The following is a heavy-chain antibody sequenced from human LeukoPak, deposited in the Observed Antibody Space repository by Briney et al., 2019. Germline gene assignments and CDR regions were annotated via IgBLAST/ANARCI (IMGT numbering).Heavy chain of an antibody. Sequence: NARESLKISCKGSGYFFTSYWIGWVRQMPGKGPEWMGIIYPADSDTRYSPSFQGQVTISADKSISTAYLQWSSLKASDTAMYYCARASSGSYSIQDYWGQGTLVTVSS. D-gene: IGHD1-26*01. CDR2: IYPADSDT. CDR1: GYFFTSYW. CDR3: ARASSGSYSIQDY. J-gene: IGHJ4*02. V-gene: IGHV5-51*01.